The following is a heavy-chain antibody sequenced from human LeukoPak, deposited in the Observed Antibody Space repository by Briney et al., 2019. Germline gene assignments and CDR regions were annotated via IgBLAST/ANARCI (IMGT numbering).Heavy chain of an antibody. CDR2: INHSGST. Sequence: PSETPSLTCAVYGGSSSGYYWSWIRQPPGKGLEWIGEINHSGSTNYNPSLKSRVTISVDTSKNQFSLKLSSVTAADTAVYYCARDGPTYYYGSGSPRWFDPWGQGTLVTVSS. D-gene: IGHD3-10*01. V-gene: IGHV4-34*01. J-gene: IGHJ5*02. CDR1: GGSSSGYY. CDR3: ARDGPTYYYGSGSPRWFDP.